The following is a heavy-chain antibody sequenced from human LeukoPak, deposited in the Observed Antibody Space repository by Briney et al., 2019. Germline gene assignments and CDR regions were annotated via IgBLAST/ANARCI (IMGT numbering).Heavy chain of an antibody. CDR3: ARESGYSSSWYGDWFDP. D-gene: IGHD6-13*01. CDR1: GFSLSTSGVG. Sequence: SGPTLVNPTQTLTLTCTFSGFSLSTSGVGVGWIRQPPGKALEWLALIYWNDDKRYSPSLKGRLTITKDTSKNQVVLTMTNMDPVDTATYYCARESGYSSSWYGDWFDPWGQGTLVTVSS. CDR2: IYWNDDK. J-gene: IGHJ5*02. V-gene: IGHV2-5*01.